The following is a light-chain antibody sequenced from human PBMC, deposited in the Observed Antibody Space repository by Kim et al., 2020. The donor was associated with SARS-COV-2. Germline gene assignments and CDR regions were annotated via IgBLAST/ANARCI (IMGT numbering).Light chain of an antibody. J-gene: IGKJ1*01. CDR3: KEDYGTPPR. CDR1: QSVLCSTNNNKNG. V-gene: IGKV4-1*01. CDR2: GGS. Sequence: SSECKSSQSVLCSTNNNKNGLAGYQQKTGQPHERLIYGGSTRESGVADGFGGSGCGTEFTLTIGSLQAEDVAVDYCKEDYGTPPRVGQGTKVDIK.